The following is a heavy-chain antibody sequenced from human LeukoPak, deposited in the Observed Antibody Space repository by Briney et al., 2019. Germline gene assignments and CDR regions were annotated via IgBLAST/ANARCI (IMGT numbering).Heavy chain of an antibody. V-gene: IGHV1-18*01. D-gene: IGHD6-25*01. CDR3: ARSGPKTPLYYFDY. J-gene: IGHJ4*02. CDR1: GYTFTSYG. CDR2: ISAYNGNT. Sequence: ASVKVSCKASGYTFTSYGISWVRQAPGQGLEWMGWISAYNGNTNYAQKLQGRVTVTTDTSTSTAYMELRSLRSDDTAVYYCARSGPKTPLYYFDYWGQGTLVTVSS.